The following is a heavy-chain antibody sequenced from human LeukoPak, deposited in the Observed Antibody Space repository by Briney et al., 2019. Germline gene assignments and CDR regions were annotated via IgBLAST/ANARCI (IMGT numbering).Heavy chain of an antibody. CDR3: ARDRYSSSYCMDV. Sequence: SQTLSLTCTVSGGSISSGGYYWSWIRQHPGKGLEWIGYIYYSGSTYYNPSLKSRVTISVDTSKDQFSLKLSSVTAADTAVYYCARDRYSSSYCMDVWGKGTTVTVSS. J-gene: IGHJ6*04. V-gene: IGHV4-31*03. D-gene: IGHD6-13*01. CDR1: GGSISSGGYY. CDR2: IYYSGST.